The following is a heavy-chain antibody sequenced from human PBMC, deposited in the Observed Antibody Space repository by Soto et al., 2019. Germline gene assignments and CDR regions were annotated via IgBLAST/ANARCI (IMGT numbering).Heavy chain of an antibody. V-gene: IGHV4-38-2*02. CDR2: IYPSVSS. CDR3: AREKVGTTFFDD. CDR1: CFAISRGYY. J-gene: IGHJ4*02. D-gene: IGHD1-1*01. Sequence: SETLSLTCSVSCFAISRGYYWSWVRQPPGKGLEWIGSIYPSVSSYHNPSLATRLRLSIDTSKNQFTLNLTSVTAADTALYFCAREKVGTTFFDDWGQGIQVTVSS.